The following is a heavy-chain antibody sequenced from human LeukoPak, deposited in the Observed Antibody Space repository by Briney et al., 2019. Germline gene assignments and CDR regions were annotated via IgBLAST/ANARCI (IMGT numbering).Heavy chain of an antibody. CDR3: ARVRDRFGETDY. CDR2: IHYSGSA. V-gene: IGHV4-59*01. Sequence: SETLSLTCTVSGGSISSNYWGWIRLPPGKGLEWIGYIHYSGSANYSPSLKSRVTISVDTSKNQFYLKLNSVTAADTAVYYCARVRDRFGETDYWGQGALVTVSS. D-gene: IGHD3-10*01. CDR1: GGSISSNY. J-gene: IGHJ4*02.